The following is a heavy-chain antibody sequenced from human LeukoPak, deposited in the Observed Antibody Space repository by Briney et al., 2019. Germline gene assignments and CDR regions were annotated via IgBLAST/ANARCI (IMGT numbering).Heavy chain of an antibody. Sequence: SETLSLTCAVYGGSFSGYYWSWIRQPPGKGLEWIGEINHSGSTNYNPSLKSRVTISVDTSKNQFSLKLSSVTAADTAVYYCARVILGRDYYGSGSYSHYYYYYYMDVWGKGTTVTVSS. CDR3: ARVILGRDYYGSGSYSHYYYYYYMDV. CDR2: INHSGST. D-gene: IGHD3-10*01. V-gene: IGHV4-34*01. J-gene: IGHJ6*03. CDR1: GGSFSGYY.